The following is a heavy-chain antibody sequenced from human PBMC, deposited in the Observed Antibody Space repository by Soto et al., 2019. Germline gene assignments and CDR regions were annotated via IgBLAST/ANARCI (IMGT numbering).Heavy chain of an antibody. D-gene: IGHD3-22*01. Sequence: GGSLRLSCAASGFTFSSYWMHWVRQAPGKGLVWVSRINSDGSSTSYADSVKGQFTISRDNAKNTLYLQMNSQRAEDTALYYCARGLYYYDSSGYLDYWGQGTLVTVSS. J-gene: IGHJ4*02. CDR3: ARGLYYYDSSGYLDY. CDR1: GFTFSSYW. V-gene: IGHV3-74*01. CDR2: INSDGSST.